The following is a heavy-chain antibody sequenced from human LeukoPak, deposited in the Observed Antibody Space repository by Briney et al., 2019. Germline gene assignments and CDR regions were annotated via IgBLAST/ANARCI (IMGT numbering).Heavy chain of an antibody. V-gene: IGHV3-7*01. CDR3: ARDGGVSGYDLLDY. J-gene: IGHJ4*02. D-gene: IGHD5-12*01. CDR1: GFTFSSFW. CDR2: INQDGSEK. Sequence: GGSLRLSCAASGFTFSSFWMTWVRQAPGKGLDWVANINQDGSEKYYVDSVKGRFTISRDNAKNSVYLQMNSLRAEDTAVYYCARDGGVSGYDLLDYWGQGTLVTVSS.